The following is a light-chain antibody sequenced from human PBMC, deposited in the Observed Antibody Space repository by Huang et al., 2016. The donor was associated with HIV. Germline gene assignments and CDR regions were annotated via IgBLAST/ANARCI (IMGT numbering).Light chain of an antibody. CDR3: HQYNSYSPPYT. CDR2: QAS. Sequence: DIQMTQSPSTLPASVGDTVTITCRASQTISMSLAWYQQRPGSAPKRLIYQASRLESGVPTRFSSTGSGTEFTLTITSLQPDDFATYYCHQYNSYSPPYTFGQGTKLEIK. J-gene: IGKJ2*01. V-gene: IGKV1-5*03. CDR1: QTISMS.